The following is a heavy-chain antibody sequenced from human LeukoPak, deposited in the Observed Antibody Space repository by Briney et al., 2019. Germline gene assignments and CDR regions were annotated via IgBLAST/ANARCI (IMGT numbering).Heavy chain of an antibody. J-gene: IGHJ3*02. CDR2: IHYSGTT. CDR1: GDSINNNY. D-gene: IGHD6-13*01. Sequence: SETLSLTCTVSGDSINNNYWSWIRQPPGKALEWIGWIHYSGTTNYNPSLKSRVTISEDTSKNQFSLKLSSVTAADTAVYYCARAPVVRRKSLKYSSSWWGAFDIWGQGTWSPSLQ. CDR3: ARAPVVRRKSLKYSSSWWGAFDI. V-gene: IGHV4-59*08.